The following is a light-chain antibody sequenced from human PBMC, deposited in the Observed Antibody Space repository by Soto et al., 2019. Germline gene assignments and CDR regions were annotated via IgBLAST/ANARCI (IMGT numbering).Light chain of an antibody. CDR3: SSYTSSGTRV. Sequence: QSVLTQPASVSGSPGQSITISCTGTTSDVGGYNFVSWYQLHPGKAPKLMIFEVSNRPSGVSNRFSGSKSGNTASLTISGLQAEDEADYDCSSYTSSGTRVFGTGTKVTVL. CDR1: TSDVGGYNF. J-gene: IGLJ1*01. CDR2: EVS. V-gene: IGLV2-14*01.